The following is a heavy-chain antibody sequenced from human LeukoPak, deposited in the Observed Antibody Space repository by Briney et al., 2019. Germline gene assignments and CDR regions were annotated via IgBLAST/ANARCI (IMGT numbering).Heavy chain of an antibody. Sequence: PSETLSLTCTVSGGSISSGGYSWSWIRQPPGKGLEWIGYIYHSGSTYYNPSLKSRVTISVDRSKNQFSLKLSSVTAADTAVYYCARVPLRYYDTPPGAFDIWGQGTMVTVSS. CDR2: IYHSGST. V-gene: IGHV4-30-2*01. CDR3: ARVPLRYYDTPPGAFDI. J-gene: IGHJ3*02. D-gene: IGHD3-22*01. CDR1: GGSISSGGYS.